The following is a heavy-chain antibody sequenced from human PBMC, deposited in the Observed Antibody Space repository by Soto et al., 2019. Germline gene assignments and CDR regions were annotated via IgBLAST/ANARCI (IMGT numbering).Heavy chain of an antibody. J-gene: IGHJ4*02. CDR3: AKGGLNYFDY. V-gene: IGHV3-23*01. CDR2: ISDTGGGT. Sequence: PGGSLRLSCAASGFTFSSYAISWVRQAPGKGLEWVSTISDTGGGTYYADSVKGRFTVSRDNSKNILYLQMNGLRAEDTAVYYCAKGGLNYFDYWGQGTLVTVSS. CDR1: GFTFSSYA.